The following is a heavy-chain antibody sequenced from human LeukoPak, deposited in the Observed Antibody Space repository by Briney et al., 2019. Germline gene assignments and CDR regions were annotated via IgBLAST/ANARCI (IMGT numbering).Heavy chain of an antibody. CDR2: FYSGGST. V-gene: IGHV4-4*07. J-gene: IGHJ4*02. CDR3: AREMVATTYYFDY. D-gene: IGHD5-12*01. Sequence: SETLSLTCTVSGGSISSYYWSWIRQPAGKGLEWIGRFYSGGSTDYNPSLKSRVTMSVDTSKNQFSLKLSSVTAADTAVYYCAREMVATTYYFDYWGQGTLVTVSS. CDR1: GGSISSYY.